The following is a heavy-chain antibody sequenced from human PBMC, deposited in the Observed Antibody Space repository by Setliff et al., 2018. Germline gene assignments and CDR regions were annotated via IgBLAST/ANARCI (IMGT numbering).Heavy chain of an antibody. CDR3: ASCRYQVPYNY. J-gene: IGHJ4*02. Sequence: SETLSLTCVVYGGSFSNYYWSWIRQPPGKGLEWIGEINHSGSTNYNPSLKSRVTISVDTSKNQFSLKLDSVTAADTAVYYCASCRYQVPYNYWGQGTLVTVSS. CDR2: INHSGST. D-gene: IGHD2-2*01. CDR1: GGSFSNYY. V-gene: IGHV4-34*01.